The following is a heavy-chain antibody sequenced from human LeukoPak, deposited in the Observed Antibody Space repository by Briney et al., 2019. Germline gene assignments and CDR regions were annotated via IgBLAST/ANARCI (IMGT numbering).Heavy chain of an antibody. D-gene: IGHD6-19*01. Sequence: SETLSLTCAVYGGSFSGYYWSWIRQPPGKGLEWIGEINQSGSTNYNPSLKSRVTISVDTSKNQFSLKLSSVTAADTAVYYCARGPQICSSGWYCTQVTQYYYYYGMDVWGQGTTVTVSS. J-gene: IGHJ6*02. V-gene: IGHV4-34*01. CDR2: INQSGST. CDR3: ARGPQICSSGWYCTQVTQYYYYYGMDV. CDR1: GGSFSGYY.